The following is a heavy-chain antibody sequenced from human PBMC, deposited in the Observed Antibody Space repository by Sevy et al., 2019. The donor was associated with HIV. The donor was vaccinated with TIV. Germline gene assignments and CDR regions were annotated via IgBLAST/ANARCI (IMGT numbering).Heavy chain of an antibody. Sequence: GGSLRLSYAASGFTFSRYWMRWVRHAPGKGLVWVSRINTHGTNTIYADYVKGRFTISRDNAKNTVSLQMNSLRADDTGVYYCAREGVDFWSGPVDFDYGMDVWGQGTTVTVSS. V-gene: IGHV3-74*01. D-gene: IGHD3-3*01. CDR1: GFTFSRYW. CDR3: AREGVDFWSGPVDFDYGMDV. CDR2: INTHGTNT. J-gene: IGHJ6*02.